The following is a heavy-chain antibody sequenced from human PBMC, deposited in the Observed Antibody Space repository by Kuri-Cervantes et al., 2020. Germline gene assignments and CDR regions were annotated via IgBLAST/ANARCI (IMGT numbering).Heavy chain of an antibody. J-gene: IGHJ4*02. CDR2: IYSGGST. Sequence: GESLKISCAASGFTVSSNYMSWVRQAPGKGLEWVSVIYSGGSTYYADSVKGRFTISRDNSKNTLYLQMNSLRAEDTAVYYCAKGRAYGSGSYNFDYWGQGTLVTVSS. CDR1: GFTVSSNY. CDR3: AKGRAYGSGSYNFDY. D-gene: IGHD3-10*01. V-gene: IGHV3-53*05.